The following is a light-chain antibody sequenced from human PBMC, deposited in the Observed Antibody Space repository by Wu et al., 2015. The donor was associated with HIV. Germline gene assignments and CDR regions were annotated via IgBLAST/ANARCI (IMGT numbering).Light chain of an antibody. Sequence: DIQMTQSPSSLSASVGDTVTITCRASQAISSSLAWYQQKPGKAPKLLLSAASRLESGVPSRFSGSGSGTDYTLTISGLQPEDFATYFCQESSSIPPAFGQGTRVDNK. J-gene: IGKJ5*01. CDR1: QAISSS. V-gene: IGKV1-NL1*01. CDR3: QESSSIPPA. CDR2: AAS.